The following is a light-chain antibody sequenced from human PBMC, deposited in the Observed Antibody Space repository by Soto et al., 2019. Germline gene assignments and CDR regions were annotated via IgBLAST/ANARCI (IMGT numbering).Light chain of an antibody. CDR1: QSFRGL. V-gene: IGKV3-11*01. J-gene: IGKJ5*01. CDR2: DAY. CDR3: QQRHMWPIT. Sequence: EIVLTQSPATLCLSPGERATLSCRASQSFRGLLAWYQQKPGQAPRLLIYDAYDRATGIPPRFSGSGSGTDFTLTISSLEPEDSAVYYCQQRHMWPITFGQGTRREIK.